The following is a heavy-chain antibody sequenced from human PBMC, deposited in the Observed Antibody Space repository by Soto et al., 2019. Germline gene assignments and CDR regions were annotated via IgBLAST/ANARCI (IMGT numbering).Heavy chain of an antibody. V-gene: IGHV4-59*08. J-gene: IGHJ4*02. D-gene: IGHD1-26*01. CDR3: AKQGVSYAVPHFEF. CDR2: IYYSGTT. Sequence: SEIHRLTNTVAGGSSVHLYGPWILKKQGKGLEWMGYIYYSGTTTNYNPSLKSRVTLSVDTSKNQFSLKLSSVTAADTAVYYRAKQGVSYAVPHFEFWGKGTLVIVFS. CDR1: GGSSVHLY.